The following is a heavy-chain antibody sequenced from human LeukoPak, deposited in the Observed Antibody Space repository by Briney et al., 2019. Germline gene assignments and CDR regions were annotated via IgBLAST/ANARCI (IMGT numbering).Heavy chain of an antibody. D-gene: IGHD2-15*01. V-gene: IGHV1-69*04. Sequence: SVKVSCKASGGTFSSYAISWVRQAPGQGLDWMGRIIPILGIANFAQKFQGRVTITADKSTRTAYMAPSSLRSEDTAVYSCARPSRYCSGGSCYSGRYYYYGMDVWGQGTTVTVSS. CDR2: IIPILGIA. CDR3: ARPSRYCSGGSCYSGRYYYYGMDV. J-gene: IGHJ6*02. CDR1: GGTFSSYA.